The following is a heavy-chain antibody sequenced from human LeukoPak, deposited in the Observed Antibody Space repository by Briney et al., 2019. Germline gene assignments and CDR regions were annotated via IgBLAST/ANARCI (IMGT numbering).Heavy chain of an antibody. CDR2: ISYDGSNK. V-gene: IGHV3-30*03. D-gene: IGHD4-11*01. J-gene: IGHJ4*02. CDR3: VSTRFDY. CDR1: GFTFSSYG. Sequence: GGSLRLSCAASGFTFSSYGMHWVRQAPGKGLEWVAVISYDGSNKYCADSVKGRFTISRDNSKNTLYLQMNSLRAEDTAVYYCVSTRFDYWGQGTLVIVSS.